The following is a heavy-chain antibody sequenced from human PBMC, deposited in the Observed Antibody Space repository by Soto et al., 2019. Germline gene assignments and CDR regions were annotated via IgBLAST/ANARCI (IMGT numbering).Heavy chain of an antibody. J-gene: IGHJ3*02. CDR3: AKDCSGGSCYFDAFDI. CDR2: ISAYNGNT. D-gene: IGHD2-15*01. CDR1: GYTFTSYG. Sequence: QVQLVQSGAEVKKPGASVKVSCKASGYTFTSYGISWVRQAPGQGLEWMGWISAYNGNTNYAQKLQGRVTMTTDTSTSTAYMELRSLRSDDTAVYYCAKDCSGGSCYFDAFDIWGQGTMVTVSS. V-gene: IGHV1-18*01.